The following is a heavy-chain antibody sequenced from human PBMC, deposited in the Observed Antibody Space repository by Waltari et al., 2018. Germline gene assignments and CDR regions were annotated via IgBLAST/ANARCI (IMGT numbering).Heavy chain of an antibody. Sequence: QVPLVKSGAEVKKPGASVKVSCKASGYRFTYYDINWVRPAAGQGLEWMGWINPNSGNTEYAQKFQGRVSMTRNNSINTAYMELRSLTSDDTAVYYCARGPRTVMPWGQGTLVTVSS. V-gene: IGHV1-8*02. J-gene: IGHJ5*02. CDR1: GYRFTYYD. CDR2: INPNSGNT. D-gene: IGHD1-1*01. CDR3: ARGPRTVMP.